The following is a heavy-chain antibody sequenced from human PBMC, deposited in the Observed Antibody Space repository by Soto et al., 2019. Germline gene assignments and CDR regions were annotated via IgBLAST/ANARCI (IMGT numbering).Heavy chain of an antibody. CDR1: GYTFTSYA. CDR2: INAGNGNT. V-gene: IGHV1-3*01. D-gene: IGHD5-18*01. Sequence: QVQLVQSGAEVKKPGASVKVSCKASGYTFTSYAMHWVRQAPGQRLEWMGWINAGNGNTKYSQKFQGRVTITSDTSASTAYMELSSLRSEDTAVYYCARGLNGYLYYFDYWGQGTLVTVSS. CDR3: ARGLNGYLYYFDY. J-gene: IGHJ4*02.